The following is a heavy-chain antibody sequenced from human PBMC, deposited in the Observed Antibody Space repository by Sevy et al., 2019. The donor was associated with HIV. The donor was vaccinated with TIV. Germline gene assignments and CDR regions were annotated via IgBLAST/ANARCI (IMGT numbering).Heavy chain of an antibody. J-gene: IGHJ4*02. CDR2: ISPHNGDT. D-gene: IGHD2-15*01. Sequence: ASVKVSCKISGYTFTTYHITWVRQAPGQGPECMGRISPHNGDTNYAPKFQGGVTMITDKSTSTAYMELRSLRSDDTAVYYCARAHCSGGRCYSLAYWGQGTLVTVSS. CDR1: GYTFTTYH. V-gene: IGHV1-18*01. CDR3: ARAHCSGGRCYSLAY.